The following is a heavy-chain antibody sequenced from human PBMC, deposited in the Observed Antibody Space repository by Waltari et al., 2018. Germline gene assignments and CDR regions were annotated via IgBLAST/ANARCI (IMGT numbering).Heavy chain of an antibody. CDR3: ARGMYGTTSYMIDY. CDR2: VDYTGST. CDR1: TGSISTYY. V-gene: IGHV4-59*01. D-gene: IGHD2-8*01. J-gene: IGHJ4*02. Sequence: QVQLRESGPGLVKPSETVSLTCSVSTGSISTYYWSWIRQPPGKGLEWIGYVDYTGSTNYNPSLRSRVTISVDTPNNQFSLKVTSVTAADTALYYCARGMYGTTSYMIDYWGQGTLLTVSS.